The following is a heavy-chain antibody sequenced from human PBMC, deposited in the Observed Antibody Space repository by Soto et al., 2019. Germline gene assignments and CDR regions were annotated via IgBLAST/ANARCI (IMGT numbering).Heavy chain of an antibody. CDR1: GYTFTSYA. V-gene: IGHV1-3*01. D-gene: IGHD3-3*01. J-gene: IGHJ3*02. Sequence: GASVKVSCKASGYTFTSYAMHWVRQAPGQRLEWMGWINAGNANTKYSQKFQGRVTITRDTSASTAYMELSSLRSEDTAVYYCARAIRFLEWLLWSSDAFDIWGQGTMVTVSS. CDR3: ARAIRFLEWLLWSSDAFDI. CDR2: INAGNANT.